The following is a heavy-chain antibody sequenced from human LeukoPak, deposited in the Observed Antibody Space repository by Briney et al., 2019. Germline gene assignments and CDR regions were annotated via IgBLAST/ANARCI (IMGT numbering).Heavy chain of an antibody. D-gene: IGHD3-3*01. Sequence: SETLSLTCTVSGGSISSYYWSWIRQPPGKGLEWIGYIYYSGSTNYNPSLKSRVTISVDTSKNQFSLKLSSVAAADTAVYYCARSGDFWSGYLKPNWFDPWGQGTLVTVSS. CDR1: GGSISSYY. J-gene: IGHJ5*02. CDR3: ARSGDFWSGYLKPNWFDP. V-gene: IGHV4-59*01. CDR2: IYYSGST.